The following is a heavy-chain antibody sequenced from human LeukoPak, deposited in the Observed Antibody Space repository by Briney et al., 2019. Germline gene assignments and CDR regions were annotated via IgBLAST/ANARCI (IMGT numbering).Heavy chain of an antibody. CDR2: INHSGST. D-gene: IGHD2-21*02. Sequence: SEALSLTCTVYGKSFSGYYWTCIRQSPGKGLEWIGEINHSGSTNYNPSLKSRVSISIDTSKNHLSLKLSSVTAADTAVYYCARGRVSVTGYYFAMDVWGQGTTVTVSS. CDR1: GKSFSGYY. J-gene: IGHJ6*02. V-gene: IGHV4-34*01. CDR3: ARGRVSVTGYYFAMDV.